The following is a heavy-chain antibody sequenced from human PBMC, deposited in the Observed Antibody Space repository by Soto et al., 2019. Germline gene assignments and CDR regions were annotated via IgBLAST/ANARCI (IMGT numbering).Heavy chain of an antibody. CDR2: ISGSGGRS. CDR1: GFTFSNYA. Sequence: EVQLLDSGGGLVQPGGSLRLSCAASGFTFSNYAMTWVRQGPGKGLEWVSGISGSGGRSYYADSVKGRFTISRDNSKSTLYLQMNSLRAADTAVYYCAKAYFVWSSEQPYYFDSWGQGTLVTVSS. V-gene: IGHV3-23*01. CDR3: AKAYFVWSSEQPYYFDS. J-gene: IGHJ4*02. D-gene: IGHD3-16*01.